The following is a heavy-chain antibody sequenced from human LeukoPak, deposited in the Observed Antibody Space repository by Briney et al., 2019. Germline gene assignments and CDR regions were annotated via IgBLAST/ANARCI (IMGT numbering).Heavy chain of an antibody. V-gene: IGHV3-74*01. D-gene: IGHD2-21*02. CDR3: ARDRWGPQT. Sequence: PGGSLRLSCAASGFTFSSYWMHWVRQAPGKGLVWVSLIKTDGSSTSYADSVKGRFTIARDNAKNTLYLQMNSLRAEDTAVYYCARDRWGPQTWGQGTLVTVSS. J-gene: IGHJ5*02. CDR1: GFTFSSYW. CDR2: IKTDGSST.